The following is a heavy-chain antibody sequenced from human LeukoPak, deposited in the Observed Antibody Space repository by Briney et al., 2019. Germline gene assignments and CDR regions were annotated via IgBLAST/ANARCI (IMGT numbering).Heavy chain of an antibody. CDR3: AREGCSGGSCYGPSDY. CDR2: IYYSGST. V-gene: IGHV4-59*12. J-gene: IGHJ4*02. Sequence: SETLSLTCTVSGGSISSYYWSWIRQPAGKGLEWIGYIYYSGSTNYNPSLKSRVTISVDTSKNQFSLKLSSVTAADTAVYYCAREGCSGGSCYGPSDYWGQGTLVTVSS. D-gene: IGHD2-15*01. CDR1: GGSISSYY.